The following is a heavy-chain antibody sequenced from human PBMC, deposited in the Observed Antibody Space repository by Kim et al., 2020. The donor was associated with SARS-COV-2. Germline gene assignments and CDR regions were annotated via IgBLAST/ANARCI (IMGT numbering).Heavy chain of an antibody. CDR3: ASAPRLGRDGYNYHY. Sequence: QRFQGRVTITADESTSTAYMELSSLRSEDTAVYYCASAPRLGRDGYNYHYWGQGTLVTVSS. J-gene: IGHJ4*02. V-gene: IGHV1-69*01. D-gene: IGHD5-12*01.